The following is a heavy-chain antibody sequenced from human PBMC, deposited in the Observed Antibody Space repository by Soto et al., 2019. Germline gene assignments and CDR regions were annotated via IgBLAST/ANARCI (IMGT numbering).Heavy chain of an antibody. J-gene: IGHJ5*02. D-gene: IGHD3-22*01. CDR1: GGSFIGYY. CDR3: AGHTMIVVVNNWFEP. Sequence: LEILSLTCAVYGGSFIGYYWSWIRQPPGKGLEWIGEINHSGSTNYNPSLKSRVTISVDTSKNQFSLKLSSVTAADTAVYYCAGHTMIVVVNNWFEPWGQGTLVTV. CDR2: INHSGST. V-gene: IGHV4-34*01.